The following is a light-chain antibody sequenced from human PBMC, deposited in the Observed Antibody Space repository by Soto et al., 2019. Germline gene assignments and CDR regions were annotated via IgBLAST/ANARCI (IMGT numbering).Light chain of an antibody. J-gene: IGLJ1*01. CDR2: DVS. CDR1: SSDVGGPNS. CDR3: SSFTSSVTYV. Sequence: QSALTQPASVSGSPGQSITISCTGTSSDVGGPNSVSWYRQDPGKAPKLMIYDVSNRPSGVSDRFSGSKSGNTASLTISGLQIEDEADYYCSSFTSSVTYVFGTGTQLTV. V-gene: IGLV2-14*01.